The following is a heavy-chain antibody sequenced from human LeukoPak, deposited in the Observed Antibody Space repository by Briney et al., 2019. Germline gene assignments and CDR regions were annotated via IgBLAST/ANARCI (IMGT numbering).Heavy chain of an antibody. CDR1: GYTFTGYY. D-gene: IGHD3-22*01. J-gene: IGHJ4*02. CDR2: INPNSGGT. Sequence: ASVKVSCTASGYTFTGYYMHWVRQAPGQGLEWMGWINPNSGGTNYAQKFQGRVTMTRDTSISTAYMELSRLRSDDTAVYYCARVPPYYYDSSGYYFDYWGQGTLVTVSS. CDR3: ARVPPYYYDSSGYYFDY. V-gene: IGHV1-2*02.